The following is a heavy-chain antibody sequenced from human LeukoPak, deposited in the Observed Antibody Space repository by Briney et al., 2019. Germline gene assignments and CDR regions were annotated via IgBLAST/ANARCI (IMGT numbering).Heavy chain of an antibody. D-gene: IGHD5-18*01. CDR3: TTEYYSNGYNN. J-gene: IGHJ4*02. CDR2: IKSKTAGGTT. Sequence: PGGSLRLSCAASGFTFSDAWISWVRQAPGKGREWVGHIKSKTAGGTTDYAAPVKGRFTISRDDSKKTVSLQMSSLKTEDSAVYYCTTEYYSNGYNNWGQGTLVTVSS. CDR1: GFTFSDAW. V-gene: IGHV3-15*01.